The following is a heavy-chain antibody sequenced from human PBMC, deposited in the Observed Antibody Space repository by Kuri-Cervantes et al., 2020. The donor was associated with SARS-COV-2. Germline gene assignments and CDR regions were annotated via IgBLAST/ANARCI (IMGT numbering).Heavy chain of an antibody. V-gene: IGHV4-34*01. Sequence: GSLRLSCAVYGGSFSGYYWSWIRQPPGKGLEWIGEINHSGSTNYNPSLKSRVTISVDTSKNQFSLKLSSVTAADTAVYYCARGSSSWPKHSFDYWGQGTPVT. CDR1: GGSFSGYY. J-gene: IGHJ4*02. CDR3: ARGSSSWPKHSFDY. CDR2: INHSGST. D-gene: IGHD6-13*01.